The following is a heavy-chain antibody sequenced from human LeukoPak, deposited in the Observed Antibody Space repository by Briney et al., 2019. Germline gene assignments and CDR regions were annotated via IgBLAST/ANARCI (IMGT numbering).Heavy chain of an antibody. V-gene: IGHV4-38-2*02. J-gene: IGHJ5*02. Sequence: SETLSLTCTVSGYSISSGNYWGWIRQPPGKGLEWIGSMYHSGSTYYNPPLKSRVTISEDTSKNQFSLKLSSVTAADTAVYYCARDASSYNWFDPWGQGTLVTVSS. D-gene: IGHD6-13*01. CDR3: ARDASSYNWFDP. CDR1: GYSISSGNY. CDR2: MYHSGST.